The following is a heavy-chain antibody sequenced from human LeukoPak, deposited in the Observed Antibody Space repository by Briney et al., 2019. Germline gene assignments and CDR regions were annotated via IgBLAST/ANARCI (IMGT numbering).Heavy chain of an antibody. CDR3: AKDGEGYY. CDR2: IKEDGSEK. CDR1: GFTFNRAW. V-gene: IGHV3-7*01. Sequence: PGGSLRLSCAASGFTFNRAWMSWVRQTPEKRLEFVANIKEDGSEKYYVDSVKGRFTISRDNTKNSLYLQMDSLRVDDTAIYYCAKDGEGYYWGQGTLVTVSS. D-gene: IGHD3-16*01. J-gene: IGHJ4*02.